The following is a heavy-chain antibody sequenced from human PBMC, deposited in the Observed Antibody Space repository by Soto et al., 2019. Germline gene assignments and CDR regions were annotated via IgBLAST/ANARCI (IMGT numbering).Heavy chain of an antibody. CDR2: INAGNGNT. CDR3: ARDLVYDLWSGYYTYAFDI. D-gene: IGHD3-3*01. CDR1: GYTFTSYA. Sequence: QVQLVQSGAEVKKPGASVKVSCKASGYTFTSYAMHWVRQAPGQRLEWMGWINAGNGNTKYSQKFQGRVTITRDTSASTAYMELSSLRSEDTAVYYCARDLVYDLWSGYYTYAFDIWGQGTMVTVSS. J-gene: IGHJ3*02. V-gene: IGHV1-3*01.